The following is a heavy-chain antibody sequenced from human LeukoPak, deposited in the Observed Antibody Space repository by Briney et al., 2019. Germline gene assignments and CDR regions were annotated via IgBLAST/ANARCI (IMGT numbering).Heavy chain of an antibody. CDR3: ARAQPVPYDSSALPFDY. J-gene: IGHJ4*02. CDR2: IYYNGGA. Sequence: SETLSLTCNVSGGSITSGSYYWGWIRQPPGKGLEWIGSIYYNGGAYYNPSLKSRVTISVDRSKNQFSLKLSSVTAADTAVYYCARAQPVPYDSSALPFDYWGQGTLVTVSS. CDR1: GGSITSGSYY. D-gene: IGHD3-22*01. V-gene: IGHV4-39*07.